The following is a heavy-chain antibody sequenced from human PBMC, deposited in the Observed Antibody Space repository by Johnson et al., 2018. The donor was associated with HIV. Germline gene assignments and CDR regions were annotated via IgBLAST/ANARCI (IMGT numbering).Heavy chain of an antibody. D-gene: IGHD7-27*01. Sequence: QVQLVESGGGVVRPGRSLRLSCAASGFTFSSYAMHWVRQAPGKGLEWVAVISYDGSNKYYADSVKGRFTISRDNSKNTLYLQMNSLRAEDTAVYYCARDKANWGPSRDVGAFDIWGQGTMVTVSS. CDR3: ARDKANWGPSRDVGAFDI. CDR1: GFTFSSYA. V-gene: IGHV3-30-3*01. J-gene: IGHJ3*02. CDR2: ISYDGSNK.